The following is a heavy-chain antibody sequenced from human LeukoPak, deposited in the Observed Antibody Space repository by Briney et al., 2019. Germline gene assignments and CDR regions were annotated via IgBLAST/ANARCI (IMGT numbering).Heavy chain of an antibody. CDR2: ISAYNGNT. Sequence: GASLKVSCKASGYTFTGYYMHLVRQAPGKGLEWMGWISAYNGNTNYAQKLQGRDTMTTDTSTSTAYMERRSLRSDDTAVYSCARDVGEEMATIFDYWGQGTLVTVSS. CDR1: GYTFTGYY. CDR3: ARDVGEEMATIFDY. D-gene: IGHD5-24*01. J-gene: IGHJ4*02. V-gene: IGHV1-18*04.